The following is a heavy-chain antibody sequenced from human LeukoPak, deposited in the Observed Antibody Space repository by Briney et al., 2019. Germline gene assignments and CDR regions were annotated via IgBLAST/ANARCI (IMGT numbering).Heavy chain of an antibody. V-gene: IGHV4-34*01. CDR1: GGSFSGYY. D-gene: IGHD4-17*01. CDR3: ARVRSLPIYGPNYYYMDV. J-gene: IGHJ6*03. CDR2: INHSGST. Sequence: PSETLSLTCAVYGGSFSGYYWSWIRQPPGKGLEWIGEINHSGSTNYNPSLKSRVTISVDTSKNQFSLKLSSVTAADTAVYYCARVRSLPIYGPNYYYMDVWGRGTTVTVSS.